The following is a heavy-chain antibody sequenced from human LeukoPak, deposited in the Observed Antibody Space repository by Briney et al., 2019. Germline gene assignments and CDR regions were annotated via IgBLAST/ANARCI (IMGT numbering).Heavy chain of an antibody. CDR2: INPNSGGT. V-gene: IGHV1-2*02. Sequence: ASVKVSCKASGYTSTGYYMHWVRQAPGQGLEWMGWINPNSGGTNYAQKFQGRVTMTRDTSISTAYMELSRLRSDDTAVYYCARALATTVTTDEPFDYWGQGTLVTVSS. CDR3: ARALATTVTTDEPFDY. D-gene: IGHD4-17*01. CDR1: GYTSTGYY. J-gene: IGHJ4*02.